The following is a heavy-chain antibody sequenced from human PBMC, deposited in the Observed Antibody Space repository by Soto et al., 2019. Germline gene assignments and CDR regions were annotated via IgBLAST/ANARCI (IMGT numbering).Heavy chain of an antibody. CDR3: AREQTGITTAGGGRIDR. Sequence: ESGGGVVQPGRSLRLSCAASGFTFSPHAMHWVRQAPGKGLECVAIVSFDGSNKYYADSVKGRFTISRDNSKNTLYLQMSGLTPEDTAFYYCAREQTGITTAGGGRIDRWGQGTLVTVSS. CDR2: VSFDGSNK. V-gene: IGHV3-30-3*01. CDR1: GFTFSPHA. J-gene: IGHJ5*02. D-gene: IGHD6-13*01.